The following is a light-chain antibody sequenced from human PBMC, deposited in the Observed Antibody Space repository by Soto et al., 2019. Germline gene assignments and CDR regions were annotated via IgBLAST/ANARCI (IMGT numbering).Light chain of an antibody. V-gene: IGKV1-6*01. J-gene: IGKJ4*01. CDR1: QDIRDD. Sequence: AIQMTHSPSSLSASVGDRVTITCRATQDIRDDLGWYQQKPGKAPTLLIYPASILQSAVPSRFSGSGSGTDFTLTISSLQPEDFATYFCLQDHGFPLTFGGGTKVEIK. CDR3: LQDHGFPLT. CDR2: PAS.